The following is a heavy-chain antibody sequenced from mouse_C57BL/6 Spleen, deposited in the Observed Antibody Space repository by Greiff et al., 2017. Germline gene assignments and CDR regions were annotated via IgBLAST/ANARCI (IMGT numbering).Heavy chain of an antibody. D-gene: IGHD2-4*01. CDR3: AGGDYDHEEDFDD. J-gene: IGHJ1*03. V-gene: IGHV14-2*01. CDR1: GFNFTDYY. Sequence: VQLQQSGAELVKPGASVKLSCTASGFNFTDYYMHWVKQRTEQGLEWIGMIDPEDGDTKYNPKFKGKATLTADTSSNTAYLQLSSLTSEDTAVYYCAGGDYDHEEDFDDWGTGTAVTVSS. CDR2: IDPEDGDT.